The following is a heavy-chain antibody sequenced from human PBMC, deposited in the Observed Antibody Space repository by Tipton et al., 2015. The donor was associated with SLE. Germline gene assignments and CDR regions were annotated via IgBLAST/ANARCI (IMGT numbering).Heavy chain of an antibody. V-gene: IGHV4-4*02. Sequence: GSLRLSCAVSGGSISSTNWWSWVRQPPGKGLEWIAEIYHDGSTNYNPSLNSRVTMSLDKSKNQFSLKLSSVTAADTAVYYCAKKYYFSSKYFDFWGQGTLVTVSS. CDR3: AKKYYFSSKYFDF. D-gene: IGHD3-10*01. J-gene: IGHJ4*02. CDR1: GGSISSTNW. CDR2: IYHDGST.